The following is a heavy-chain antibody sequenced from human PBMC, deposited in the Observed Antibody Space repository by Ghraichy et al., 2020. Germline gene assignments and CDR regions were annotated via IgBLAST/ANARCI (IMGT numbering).Heavy chain of an antibody. CDR1: EFTFSRAW. CDR3: ITDDTGHDWGY. Sequence: GESLRLSCVASEFTFSRAWMNWVRQAPGKGLEWVGRIKSKTDGGTTDYAVPVKGRFTISRDDSKNTLYLQMNSLKTEDAAIYYCITDDTGHDWGYWGQGTQVTVSS. D-gene: IGHD5-12*01. V-gene: IGHV3-15*01. CDR2: IKSKTDGGTT. J-gene: IGHJ4*02.